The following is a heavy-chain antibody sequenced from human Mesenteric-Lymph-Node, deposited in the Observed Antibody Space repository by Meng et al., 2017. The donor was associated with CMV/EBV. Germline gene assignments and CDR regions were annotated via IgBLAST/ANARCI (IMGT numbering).Heavy chain of an antibody. V-gene: IGHV2-5*02. Sequence: CTFSGFSLSPTGVGVGWIRQPPGKALEWLALIYWDDDKLYSPSLKSRLTITKGTSKNQVVLTTTNMDPLATATHYCAHTGGSGSFPYWGQGILVTVSS. J-gene: IGHJ4*02. D-gene: IGHD3-10*01. CDR3: AHTGGSGSFPY. CDR1: GFSLSPTGVG. CDR2: IYWDDDK.